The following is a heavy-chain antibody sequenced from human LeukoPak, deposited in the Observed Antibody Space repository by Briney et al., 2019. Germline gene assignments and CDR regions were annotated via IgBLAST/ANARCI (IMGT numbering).Heavy chain of an antibody. CDR3: ARSLTAAAGNLGY. CDR1: GFTFSSYS. Sequence: GGSLRLSCAASGFTFSSYSMNWVRQAPGKGLAWVSSISSSTSYINYADSVRGRFTISRDNAKNSLYPQMNSLRAEDTAVYYCARSLTAAAGNLGYWGQGTLITVSS. V-gene: IGHV3-21*01. D-gene: IGHD6-13*01. CDR2: ISSSTSYI. J-gene: IGHJ4*02.